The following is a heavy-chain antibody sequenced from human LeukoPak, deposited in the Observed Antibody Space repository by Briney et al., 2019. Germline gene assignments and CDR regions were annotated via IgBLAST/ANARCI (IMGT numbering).Heavy chain of an antibody. CDR1: GGSISSGGYY. CDR2: MYYSGST. Sequence: SETLSLTCTVSGGSISSGGYYWTWIRQHPGKGLEWIGYMYYSGSTSYNPSLKSRATISMYRSKNQAYLKLSSVTAADTAVYYCARGNGVDSRGSYYVTFWFDPWGQGSLVTVSS. D-gene: IGHD3-22*01. V-gene: IGHV4-31*03. J-gene: IGHJ5*02. CDR3: ARGNGVDSRGSYYVTFWFDP.